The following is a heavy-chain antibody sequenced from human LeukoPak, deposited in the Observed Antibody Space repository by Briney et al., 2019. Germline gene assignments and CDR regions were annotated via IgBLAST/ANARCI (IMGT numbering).Heavy chain of an antibody. CDR2: INWNGGST. CDR1: GFTFDDYG. CDR3: ARDLGYCSSTSCPIDY. V-gene: IGHV3-20*04. Sequence: PGGSLRLLCGASGFTFDDYGMSWVRHAPGKGLEWVSGINWNGGSTGYADSVKGRFTISRDNAKNSLYLQMNSLRAEDTALYYCARDLGYCSSTSCPIDYWGQGTLVTVSS. D-gene: IGHD2-2*03. J-gene: IGHJ4*02.